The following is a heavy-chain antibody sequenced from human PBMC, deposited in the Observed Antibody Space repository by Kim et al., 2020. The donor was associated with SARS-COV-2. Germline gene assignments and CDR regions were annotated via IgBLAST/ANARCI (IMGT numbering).Heavy chain of an antibody. Sequence: NYAQKLQGRDTMTTDTSTSTAYMELRSLRSDDTDVYYCARNKGTTFQDYWGQGTLVTVSS. J-gene: IGHJ4*02. D-gene: IGHD1-7*01. CDR3: ARNKGTTFQDY. V-gene: IGHV1-18*01.